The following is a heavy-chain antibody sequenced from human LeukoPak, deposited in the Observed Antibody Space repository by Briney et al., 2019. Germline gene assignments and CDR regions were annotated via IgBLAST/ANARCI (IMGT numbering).Heavy chain of an antibody. D-gene: IGHD3-9*01. CDR1: GFTFSNYA. CDR3: AKWGDSDVLTGYYVSDY. CDR2: ITGSGGNT. V-gene: IGHV3-23*01. J-gene: IGHJ4*02. Sequence: PGGSLRLSCVASGFTFSNYAMSWVRQAPGKGLEWVSAITGSGGNTYYADSVKGRFTISRDNSKNTVFLQMNSLRAEDTAVYYCAKWGDSDVLTGYYVSDYWGQGTLVTVSS.